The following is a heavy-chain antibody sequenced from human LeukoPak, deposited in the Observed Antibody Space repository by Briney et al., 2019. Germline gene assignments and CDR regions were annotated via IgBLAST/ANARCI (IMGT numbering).Heavy chain of an antibody. J-gene: IGHJ6*03. CDR2: IYYSGST. V-gene: IGHV4-59*12. CDR1: GGSISSYY. D-gene: IGHD2-2*02. CDR3: ARRGRYCSSTSCYTPNPNRILYYYYYMDV. Sequence: SETLSLTCTVSGGSISSYYWSWIRQPPGRGLEWIGYIYYSGSTNYNPSLKSRVTISVDTSKNQFSLKLSSVTAADTAVYYCARRGRYCSSTSCYTPNPNRILYYYYYMDVWGKGTTVTVSS.